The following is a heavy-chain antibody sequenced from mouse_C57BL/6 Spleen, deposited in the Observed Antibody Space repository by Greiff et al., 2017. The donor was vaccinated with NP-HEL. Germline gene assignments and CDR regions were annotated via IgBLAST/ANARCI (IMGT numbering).Heavy chain of an antibody. CDR2: INPYNGDT. CDR1: GYSFTGYF. CDR3: ARDQGYFDY. V-gene: IGHV1-20*01. Sequence: VQLKESGPELVKPGDSVKISCKASGYSFTGYFMNWVMQSHGKSLEWIGRINPYNGDTFYNQKFKGKATLTVDKSSSTAHMELRSLTSEDSAVYYCARDQGYFDYWGQGTTLTVSS. J-gene: IGHJ2*01.